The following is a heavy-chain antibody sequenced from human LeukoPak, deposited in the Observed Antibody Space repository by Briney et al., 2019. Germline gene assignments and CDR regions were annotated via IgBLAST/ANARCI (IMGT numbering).Heavy chain of an antibody. CDR1: GFTFSSYA. CDR3: AKDRACSGGSCYLPDAFDI. J-gene: IGHJ3*02. CDR2: ISGRVGST. D-gene: IGHD2-15*01. V-gene: IGHV3-23*01. Sequence: PGGSLRLSCAASGFTFSSYAMSWVRQAPGKGLEWVSAISGRVGSTYYADSVKGRFTISRDNSKNTLYLQMNSLRAEDTAVYYCAKDRACSGGSCYLPDAFDIWGQGTMVTVSS.